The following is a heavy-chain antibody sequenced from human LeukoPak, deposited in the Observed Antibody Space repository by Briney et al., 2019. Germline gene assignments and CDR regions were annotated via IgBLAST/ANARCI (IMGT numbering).Heavy chain of an antibody. CDR1: GFTFSSYN. J-gene: IGHJ6*02. CDR2: ISGSSSTI. CDR3: ARVPDYDFWSGYNYGMDV. V-gene: IGHV3-48*02. D-gene: IGHD3-3*01. Sequence: PGGSLRLSCAASGFTFSSYNMNWVRQAPGKGLEWVSYISGSSSTIYYADSLKGRFTISRDNAKNSLYLQMNSLRDEDTAVYYCARVPDYDFWSGYNYGMDVWGQGTTVTVSS.